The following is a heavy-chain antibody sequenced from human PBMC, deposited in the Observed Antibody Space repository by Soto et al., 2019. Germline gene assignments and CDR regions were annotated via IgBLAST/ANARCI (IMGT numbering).Heavy chain of an antibody. J-gene: IGHJ5*02. CDR2: IYYSGST. D-gene: IGHD2-15*01. Sequence: QVQLQESGPELVKPSQTLSLTCTVSGGSISSGGYYWSWIRQHPGKGLEWIGYIYYSGSTYYNPSLKGRVTISVDTSKNQFSLKLSSVTAADTAVYYCARVRYCSGGSCYPRFDPWGQGTLVTVSS. CDR3: ARVRYCSGGSCYPRFDP. CDR1: GGSISSGGYY. V-gene: IGHV4-31*03.